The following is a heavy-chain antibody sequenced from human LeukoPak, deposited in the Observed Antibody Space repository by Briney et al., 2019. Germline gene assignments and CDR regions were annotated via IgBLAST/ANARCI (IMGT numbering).Heavy chain of an antibody. CDR3: ARDPTTVTKGLDI. V-gene: IGHV4-59*01. CDR2: ISYIGST. CDR1: GCSFSSYY. D-gene: IGHD4-17*01. J-gene: IGHJ3*02. Sequence: SGTLSLTCTVSGCSFSSYYWRWIRQPPGKGLEWIGYISYIGSTNYNPSLKSRVTISVDTSKNQFSLKLSSVTAADTAVYYCARDPTTVTKGLDIWGQGTMVTVSS.